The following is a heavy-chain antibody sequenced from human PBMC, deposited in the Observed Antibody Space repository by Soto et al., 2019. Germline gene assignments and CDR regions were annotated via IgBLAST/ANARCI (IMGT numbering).Heavy chain of an antibody. D-gene: IGHD1-26*01. V-gene: IGHV3-74*01. J-gene: IGHJ3*01. CDR1: GFTFSYYW. CDR2: IHSDGSST. Sequence: EVKLVESGGGLVRPGGSLRLSCAASGFTFSYYWMHWVRQAPGKGLVLVSRIHSDGSSTTYADFVKGRFIISRDNARNTVDLQMNSVRVEDTAVYYCARGDRGAFALWRQGTVVTVSS. CDR3: ARGDRGAFAL.